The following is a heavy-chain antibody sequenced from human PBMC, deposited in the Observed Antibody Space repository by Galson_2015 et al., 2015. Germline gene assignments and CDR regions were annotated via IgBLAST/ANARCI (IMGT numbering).Heavy chain of an antibody. D-gene: IGHD3-10*01. CDR3: ARSAPVVRGGPLNYYGTDV. Sequence: QSGAEVKKHGASVKVSCKASGYTFTSYGISWVRQAPGQGLEWMGWISAYNGNTNYAQKLQGRVTMTTDTSTSTAYMELRSLRSDDTAVYYCARSAPVVRGGPLNYYGTDVWGQGTTVTVSS. J-gene: IGHJ6*02. V-gene: IGHV1-18*04. CDR1: GYTFTSYG. CDR2: ISAYNGNT.